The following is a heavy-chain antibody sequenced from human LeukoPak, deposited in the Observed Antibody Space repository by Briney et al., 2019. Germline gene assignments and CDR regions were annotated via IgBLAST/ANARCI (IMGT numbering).Heavy chain of an antibody. CDR3: ARPNSSGYYYMLDY. Sequence: ASVKVSCKASGYTFTSYGISWVRQAPGQGLEWMGWISAYNGNTNYAQKLQGRVTMTTGTSTSTAYMELRSLRSDDTAVYYCARPNSSGYYYMLDYWGQGTLVTVSS. CDR1: GYTFTSYG. J-gene: IGHJ4*02. D-gene: IGHD3-22*01. V-gene: IGHV1-18*01. CDR2: ISAYNGNT.